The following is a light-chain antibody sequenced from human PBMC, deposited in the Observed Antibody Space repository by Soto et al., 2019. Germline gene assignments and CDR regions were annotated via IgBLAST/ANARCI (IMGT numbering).Light chain of an antibody. V-gene: IGKV3-20*01. CDR1: QSISNSY. J-gene: IGKJ3*01. Sequence: EIVLTQSPGTLSLSPGERATLSCRASQSISNSYLAWYQQKPGQAPRLLVDGESIRATGIPDRFSGSVYGKDFTLTISRLEPEDFAMYYCQQYGSSRFTFGPGTKVDVK. CDR3: QQYGSSRFT. CDR2: GES.